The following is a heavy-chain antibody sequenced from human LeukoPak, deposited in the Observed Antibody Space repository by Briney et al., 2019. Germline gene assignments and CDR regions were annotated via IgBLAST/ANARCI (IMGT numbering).Heavy chain of an antibody. V-gene: IGHV1-3*01. CDR3: ARDSHYYESSGYNQGDFDY. Sequence: ASVNVSCTASGYTFTIYAMHWGRQAPGQRLEWMGWINAGNGNTKYSQKFQDRVTITRDTSASTAYMELSSLRSEDTAVYYRARDSHYYESSGYNQGDFDYWGQGTLVTVSS. CDR2: INAGNGNT. D-gene: IGHD3-22*01. CDR1: GYTFTIYA. J-gene: IGHJ4*02.